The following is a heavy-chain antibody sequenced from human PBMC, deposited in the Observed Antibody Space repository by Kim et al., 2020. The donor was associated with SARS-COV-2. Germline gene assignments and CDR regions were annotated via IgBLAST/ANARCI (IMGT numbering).Heavy chain of an antibody. J-gene: IGHJ4*02. CDR1: GFTFSSYG. CDR3: ASEMVSYYYGSGSQTFDY. V-gene: IGHV3-30*03. CDR2: ISYDGSNK. Sequence: GGSLRLSCAASGFTFSSYGMHWVRQAPGKGLEWVAGISYDGSNKNYADSVKGRVTISRDNSKNTLYLQMNSLRAEDTAVYYCASEMVSYYYGSGSQTFDYWGQGTLVTVSS. D-gene: IGHD3-10*01.